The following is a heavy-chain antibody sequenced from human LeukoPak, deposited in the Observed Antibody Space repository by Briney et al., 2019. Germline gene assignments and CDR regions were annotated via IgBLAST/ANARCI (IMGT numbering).Heavy chain of an antibody. CDR1: GGTFSSYA. D-gene: IGHD4-17*01. Sequence: ASVKVSCKASGGTFSSYAISWVRQAPGQGLEWMGGIIPIFGTANYAQKFQGRVTITADESTSTAYMELSSLRPEDTAVYHCARDTPTVTYTYYYYYYGMDVWGQGTTVTVSS. CDR3: ARDTPTVTYTYYYYYYGMDV. CDR2: IIPIFGTA. J-gene: IGHJ6*02. V-gene: IGHV1-69*13.